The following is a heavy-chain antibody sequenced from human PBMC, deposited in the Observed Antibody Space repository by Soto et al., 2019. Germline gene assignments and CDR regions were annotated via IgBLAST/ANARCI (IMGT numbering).Heavy chain of an antibody. CDR2: IKQDGTEK. D-gene: IGHD3-10*01. V-gene: IGHV3-7*03. CDR1: GFSFRNHW. CDR3: ASRPSDVYYYGVFDC. J-gene: IGHJ4*02. Sequence: GGSLRLSCEASGFSFRNHWMTWVRQAPGRGLEWVANIKQDGTEKYYVDSVKGRFIISRDNARNSLYLQMNSLRAEDTAVYYCASRPSDVYYYGVFDCWGPGTLVTVSS.